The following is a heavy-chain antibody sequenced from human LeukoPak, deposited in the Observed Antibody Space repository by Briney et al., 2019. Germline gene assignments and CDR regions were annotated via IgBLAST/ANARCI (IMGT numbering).Heavy chain of an antibody. J-gene: IGHJ5*02. D-gene: IGHD3-9*01. V-gene: IGHV4-59*01. Sequence: PSETLSLTCTVSGGSISSFYWHWIRQPPGKGLEWIGYIYYSGSTNYNPSLKSRVTISVGTSKNQFSLKLSSVTAADTAVYYCARLEILTGYYKSNWFDPWGQGTLVTVSS. CDR3: ARLEILTGYYKSNWFDP. CDR1: GGSISSFY. CDR2: IYYSGST.